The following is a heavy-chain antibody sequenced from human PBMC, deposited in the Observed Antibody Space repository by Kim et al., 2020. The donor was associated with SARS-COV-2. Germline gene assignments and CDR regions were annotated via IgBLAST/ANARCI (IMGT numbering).Heavy chain of an antibody. J-gene: IGHJ5*02. CDR1: GGSLCAYD. Sequence: SETLSLTCTVYGGSLCAYDWSWLRQPPGKGLEWIGEINISGSTNYNPSLTSRVTISIDTSKNQYSLQLSSVTAADTAFYYCARQGILRYINWFDPGGQGSPVTVSS. D-gene: IGHD3-9*01. CDR2: INISGST. CDR3: ARQGILRYINWFDP. V-gene: IGHV4-34*01.